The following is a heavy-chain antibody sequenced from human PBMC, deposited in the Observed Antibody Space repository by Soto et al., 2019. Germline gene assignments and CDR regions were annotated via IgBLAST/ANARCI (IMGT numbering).Heavy chain of an antibody. V-gene: IGHV4-34*01. Sequence: PSETLSLTCAVYGGTFSGYYWSWIRQPPGKRLEWIGEINHSGSTNYNPSLKSRVTISVDTSKNQFSLKLSSVTAADTAVYYCARARYYYDSSGYYSTKHLFVYWGPGTLVSVFS. CDR1: GGTFSGYY. D-gene: IGHD3-22*01. J-gene: IGHJ4*02. CDR2: INHSGST. CDR3: ARARYYYDSSGYYSTKHLFVY.